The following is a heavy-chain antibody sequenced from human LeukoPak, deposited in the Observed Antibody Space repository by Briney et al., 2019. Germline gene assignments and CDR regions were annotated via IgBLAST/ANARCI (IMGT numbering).Heavy chain of an antibody. V-gene: IGHV4-38-2*02. CDR2: MYHSGST. J-gene: IGHJ5*02. CDR3: AREGFSCPNWFDP. Sequence: PSETLSLTCTVSGGSISSYYWSWIRQPPGKGLEWIGSMYHSGSTYYKPSLKSRVTISLDTSKNQFSLKLRSVTAADTAVYYCAREGFSCPNWFDPWGQGTQVAVSS. CDR1: GGSISSYY.